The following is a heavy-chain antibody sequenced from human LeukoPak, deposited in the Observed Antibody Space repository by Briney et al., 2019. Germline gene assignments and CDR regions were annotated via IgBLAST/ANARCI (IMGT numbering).Heavy chain of an antibody. CDR1: GFTFSSYA. J-gene: IGHJ4*02. V-gene: IGHV3-30*01. CDR3: ARDTYCSSTSCYSSGVLDY. CDR2: ISYDGSNK. Sequence: GRSLRLSCAASGFTFSSYAMHWVRQAPGKGLEWVAVISYDGSNKYYADSVKGRFTISRVNSKNTLYLQMNSLRAEDTAVYYCARDTYCSSTSCYSSGVLDYWGQGTLVTVSS. D-gene: IGHD2-2*02.